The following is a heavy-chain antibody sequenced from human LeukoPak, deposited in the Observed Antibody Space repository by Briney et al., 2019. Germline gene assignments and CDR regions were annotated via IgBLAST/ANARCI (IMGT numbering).Heavy chain of an antibody. D-gene: IGHD6-13*01. CDR2: IFYSGNT. CDR3: ARGRSSSWYVYYYMDV. V-gene: IGHV4-59*01. J-gene: IGHJ6*03. Sequence: PSETLSLTWTVSGGSISNYYWSWIRQPPGKGLAWIGYIFYSGNTNYNPSLKSRVTISVDTSKDQFSLKLSSVTAADTAVYYCARGRSSSWYVYYYMDVWGKGTTVTVSS. CDR1: GGSISNYY.